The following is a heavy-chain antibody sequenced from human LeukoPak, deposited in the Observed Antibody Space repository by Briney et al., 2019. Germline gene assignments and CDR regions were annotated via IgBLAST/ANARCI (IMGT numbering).Heavy chain of an antibody. CDR2: INHSGST. V-gene: IGHV4-39*07. D-gene: IGHD2-2*01. CDR1: GGSISSTNYY. CDR3: ARLSRMGRTVPAAKMGYYYYYMDV. Sequence: SETLSLTCTVSGGSISSTNYYWGWIRQPPGKGLEWIGEINHSGSTNYNPSLKSRVTISVDTSKNQFSLKLSSVTAADTAVYYCARLSRMGRTVPAAKMGYYYYYMDVWGKGTTVTISS. J-gene: IGHJ6*03.